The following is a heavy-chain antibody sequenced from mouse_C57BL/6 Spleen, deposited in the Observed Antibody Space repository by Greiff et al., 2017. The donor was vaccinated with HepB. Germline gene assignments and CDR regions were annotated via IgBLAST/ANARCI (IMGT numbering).Heavy chain of an antibody. V-gene: IGHV2-6-1*01. J-gene: IGHJ4*01. CDR1: GFSFTSYG. CDR2: IWSDGST. Sequence: VQLQESGPGLVAPSPSLSITCTVSGFSFTSYGVHWVRQPPGKGLEWLVVIWSDGSTTYNTALKSRLSISKDNSKSQVFLKMNSLQTDDTAMYYWARHYSNGAMDYWGQGTSVTVSS. CDR3: ARHYSNGAMDY. D-gene: IGHD2-5*01.